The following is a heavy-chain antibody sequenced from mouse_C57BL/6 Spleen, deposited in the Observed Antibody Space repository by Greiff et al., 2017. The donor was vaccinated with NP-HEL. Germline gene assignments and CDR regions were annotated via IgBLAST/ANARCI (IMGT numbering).Heavy chain of an antibody. J-gene: IGHJ4*01. CDR2: INPNNGGT. CDR1: GYTFTDYY. V-gene: IGHV1-26*01. CDR3: ASRSYGY. D-gene: IGHD1-1*01. Sequence: EVQLQQSGPELVKPGASVKISCKASGYTFTDYYMNWVKQSHGKSLEWIGDINPNNGGTSYNQKFKGKATLTVDKSSSTAYMELRSLTSEDSAVYYCASRSYGYWGQGTSVTVSS.